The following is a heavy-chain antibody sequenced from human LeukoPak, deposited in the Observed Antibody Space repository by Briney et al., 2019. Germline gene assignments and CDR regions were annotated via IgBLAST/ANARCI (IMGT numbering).Heavy chain of an antibody. CDR1: AYTFTTYH. D-gene: IGHD2-15*01. Sequence: ASVKVSCKAPAYTFTTYHIIWVRQATGQGLEWMGWMNPDSGNTDYAQKFQGRVTMTRDTSISTAYMELSRLRSDDTAVYYCARRYCSGGSCSGEDTFDPWGQGTLVTVSS. CDR3: ARRYCSGGSCSGEDTFDP. J-gene: IGHJ5*02. V-gene: IGHV1-8*02. CDR2: MNPDSGNT.